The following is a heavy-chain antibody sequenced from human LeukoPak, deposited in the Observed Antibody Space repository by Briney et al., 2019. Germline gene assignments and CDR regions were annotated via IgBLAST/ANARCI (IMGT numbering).Heavy chain of an antibody. CDR3: ARDRPYSNGVFDY. D-gene: IGHD5-18*01. Sequence: GGPLRLSCAASGYTFSSYSMNWVRQAPGKGLEWVSYISSSSSIIYYADSVKGRFTISRDNAKNSLYLQMNSLRAEDTAVYYCARDRPYSNGVFDYWGQGTLVTVSS. V-gene: IGHV3-48*01. CDR1: GYTFSSYS. J-gene: IGHJ4*02. CDR2: ISSSSSII.